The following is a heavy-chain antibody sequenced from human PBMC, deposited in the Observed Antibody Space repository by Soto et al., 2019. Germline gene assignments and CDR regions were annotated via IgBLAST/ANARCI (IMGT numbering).Heavy chain of an antibody. V-gene: IGHV3-7*01. D-gene: IGHD3-3*01. CDR1: GFTFSSYW. J-gene: IGHJ5*02. Sequence: SLRLSCAASGFTFSSYWMSWVRQAPGKGLKWVANIKQDGSEKYYVDSVKGRFTISRDNAKNSLYLEMNSLRAEDTAVYYCAKDYDDTGFAHWGQGILVTVSS. CDR2: IKQDGSEK. CDR3: AKDYDDTGFAH.